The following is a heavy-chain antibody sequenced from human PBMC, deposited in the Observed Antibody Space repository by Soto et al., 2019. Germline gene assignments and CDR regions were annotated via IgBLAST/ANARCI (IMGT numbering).Heavy chain of an antibody. CDR3: AKFGGDSVRYGLDV. CDR2: ISYDGSNK. Sequence: PGGSLRLSCAASGFTFSSFGMHWVRQAPGKGLEWVAVISYDGSNKYYADSVKGRFTISRDNSKNTLYLQMNSLRAEDTAIYYCAKFGGDSVRYGLDVWGQGTTVTVSS. J-gene: IGHJ6*02. V-gene: IGHV3-30*18. CDR1: GFTFSSFG. D-gene: IGHD2-21*02.